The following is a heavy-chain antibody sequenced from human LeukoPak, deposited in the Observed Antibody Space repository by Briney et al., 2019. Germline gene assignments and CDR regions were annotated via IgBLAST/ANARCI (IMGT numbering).Heavy chain of an antibody. CDR1: GFTFSSYS. Sequence: GGSLRLSCAASGFTFSSYSMNWVRQAPGKGLEWISYISRSGTIYYADSVKGRFTISRDNAKNSLYLQMNSLRAEDTAIYYCARDLNTASDYWGQGTLVTVSS. V-gene: IGHV3-48*04. CDR2: ISRSGTI. J-gene: IGHJ4*02. D-gene: IGHD5-18*01. CDR3: ARDLNTASDY.